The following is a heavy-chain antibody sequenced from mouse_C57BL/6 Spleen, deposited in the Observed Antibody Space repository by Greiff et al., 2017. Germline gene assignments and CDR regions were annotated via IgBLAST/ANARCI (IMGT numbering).Heavy chain of an antibody. V-gene: IGHV5-9-1*02. Sequence: EVKLQESGEGLVKPGGSLKLSCAASGFTFSSYAMSWVRQTPEKRLEWVAYISSGGDYIYYADTVKGRFTISRDNARNTLYLQMSSLKSEDTAMYYCTRGGVVRYYAMDYWGQGTSVTVSS. CDR1: GFTFSSYA. CDR3: TRGGVVRYYAMDY. D-gene: IGHD1-1*01. CDR2: ISSGGDYI. J-gene: IGHJ4*01.